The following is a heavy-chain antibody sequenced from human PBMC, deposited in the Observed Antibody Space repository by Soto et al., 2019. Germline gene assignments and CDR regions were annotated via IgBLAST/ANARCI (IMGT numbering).Heavy chain of an antibody. CDR2: IWDDGSNR. Sequence: QVQLVESGGGVVQPGRSLRLSCAASGFNFRSYAMHWVRQAPGKGLEWVAIIWDDGSNRYYADSVKGRFTISRDQSRNTVYLQMDSLSVEDTAVSYCARDAGLSPFDYWGPGTLVTVSS. J-gene: IGHJ4*02. V-gene: IGHV3-33*01. CDR1: GFNFRSYA. CDR3: ARDAGLSPFDY.